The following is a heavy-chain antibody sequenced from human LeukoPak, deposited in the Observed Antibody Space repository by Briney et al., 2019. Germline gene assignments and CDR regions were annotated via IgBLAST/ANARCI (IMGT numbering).Heavy chain of an antibody. CDR1: GFTFNGYS. V-gene: IGHV3-21*01. D-gene: IGHD5-24*01. J-gene: IGHJ4*02. CDR2: ISSRSTYI. CDR3: ARILSGKRDGYNMDY. Sequence: GGSLRLSCSASGFTFNGYSINWVRQAPGKGLEWVSSISSRSTYIYYADSVKGRFTVSRDNAKNSLSLQMNSLRVEDTAVYYCARILSGKRDGYNMDYWGQGTLSPSPQ.